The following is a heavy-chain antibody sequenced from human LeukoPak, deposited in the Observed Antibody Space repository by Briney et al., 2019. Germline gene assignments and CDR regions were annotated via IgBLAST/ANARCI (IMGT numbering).Heavy chain of an antibody. Sequence: ASVKVSCKASGYTFTSYDFNWVRQATGQGLEWMGWMNPNSGNTGYAQKFQGRVTMTRNTSISTAYMELSSLRSEDTAVYYCARALKRALIAVAGTGGYWGQGTLATVSS. V-gene: IGHV1-8*01. J-gene: IGHJ4*02. CDR3: ARALKRALIAVAGTGGY. CDR2: MNPNSGNT. CDR1: GYTFTSYD. D-gene: IGHD6-19*01.